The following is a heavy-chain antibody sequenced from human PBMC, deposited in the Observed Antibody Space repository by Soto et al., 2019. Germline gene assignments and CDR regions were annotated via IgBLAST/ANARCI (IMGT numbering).Heavy chain of an antibody. V-gene: IGHV1-46*01. CDR1: GYTFTSYY. CDR3: ARDLKRSRFSGEPEDDY. CDR2: INPSGGST. Sequence: ASVKVSCKASGYTFTSYYMHWVRQAPGQGLEWMGIINPSGGSTSYAQKFQGRVTMTRDTSASTVYMELSSLRSEDTAVYYCARDLKRSRFSGEPEDDYWGQGTLVTVSS. J-gene: IGHJ4*02. D-gene: IGHD3-16*01.